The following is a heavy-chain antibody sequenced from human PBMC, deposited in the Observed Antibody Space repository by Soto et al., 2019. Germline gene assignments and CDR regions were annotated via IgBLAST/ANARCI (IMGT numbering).Heavy chain of an antibody. CDR3: DRSPVYSNGWGLEPYYYHGMDV. J-gene: IGHJ6*02. CDR1: GFTFGDYG. V-gene: IGHV3-49*04. CDR2: IRSKAYGGTT. Sequence: TGGSLRLSCTGSGFTFGDYGMTWVRQAPGKGLEWVGFIRSKAYGGTTEYAASVKGRLTIARDDSKSIAYLQMNRLTSEDIGVYYCDRSPVYSNGWGLEPYYYHGMDVWGQGTTVTVSS. D-gene: IGHD6-19*01.